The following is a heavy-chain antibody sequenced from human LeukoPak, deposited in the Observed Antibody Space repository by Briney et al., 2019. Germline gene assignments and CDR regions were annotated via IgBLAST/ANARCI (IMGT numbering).Heavy chain of an antibody. V-gene: IGHV1-69*13. Sequence: SVKVSCKASGGTFSSYAISWVRQAPGQGLEWMGGIIPIFGTANYAQKFQGRVTITADESTSTAYMELSSLRSEDTAVYYCARGYYDLLTGHVVTYYFDYWGQGTLVTVSS. D-gene: IGHD3-9*01. J-gene: IGHJ4*02. CDR3: ARGYYDLLTGHVVTYYFDY. CDR2: IIPIFGTA. CDR1: GGTFSSYA.